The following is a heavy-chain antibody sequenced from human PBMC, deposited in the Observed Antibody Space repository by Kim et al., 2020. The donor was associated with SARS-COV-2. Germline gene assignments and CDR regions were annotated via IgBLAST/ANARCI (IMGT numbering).Heavy chain of an antibody. D-gene: IGHD1-1*01. Sequence: SVKVSCKSSGYTFTSHYIHWVRQAPGQELAWMGRINPSGGSTSYAQKFQGRSTRTRDTPTSTVYMDLSSLTSEDTAVYYCARGWNDAAGYYWGQGTLVTVSS. V-gene: IGHV1-46*01. J-gene: IGHJ4*02. CDR1: GYTFTSHY. CDR3: ARGWNDAAGYY. CDR2: INPSGGST.